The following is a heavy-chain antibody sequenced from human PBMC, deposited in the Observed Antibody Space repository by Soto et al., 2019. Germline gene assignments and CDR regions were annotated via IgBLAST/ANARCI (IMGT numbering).Heavy chain of an antibody. D-gene: IGHD5-18*01. CDR3: ARDDSWIQLWHAFDY. J-gene: IGHJ4*02. Sequence: ASVKVSCKASGYTFTGYYMHWVRQAPGQGLEWMGWINPNSGGTNYAQKFQGRVTMTRDTSISTAYMELSRLRSDDTAVYYCARDDSWIQLWHAFDYWGXGTLVTVSS. V-gene: IGHV1-2*02. CDR2: INPNSGGT. CDR1: GYTFTGYY.